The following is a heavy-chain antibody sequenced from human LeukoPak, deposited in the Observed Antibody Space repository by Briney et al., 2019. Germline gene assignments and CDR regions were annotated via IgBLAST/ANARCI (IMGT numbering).Heavy chain of an antibody. CDR2: IKQDGSEK. Sequence: PGGSLRLSCAASGFTFSSYWMSWVRQAPGKGLEWVANIKQDGSEKYYVDSVKGRFTISRDNAKNSLYLQMNSLRAEDTAVYYCAKNRGHYGDYLYYFDYWGQGTLVTVSS. J-gene: IGHJ4*02. V-gene: IGHV3-7*03. D-gene: IGHD4-17*01. CDR1: GFTFSSYW. CDR3: AKNRGHYGDYLYYFDY.